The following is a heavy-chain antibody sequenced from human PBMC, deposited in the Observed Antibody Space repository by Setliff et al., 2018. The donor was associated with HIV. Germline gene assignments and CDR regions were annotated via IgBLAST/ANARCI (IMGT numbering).Heavy chain of an antibody. Sequence: VASVKVSCKASGYTFIGYYIHWVRQAPGQGLEWMGWINLNSGGTDYAQKFQGWVTMTRDTSISTAYMELSRLKSDDMAVYYCARGSVDCSRISCYGFDPWGQGTLVTVSS. V-gene: IGHV1-2*04. J-gene: IGHJ5*02. CDR1: GYTFIGYY. D-gene: IGHD2-2*01. CDR3: ARGSVDCSRISCYGFDP. CDR2: INLNSGGT.